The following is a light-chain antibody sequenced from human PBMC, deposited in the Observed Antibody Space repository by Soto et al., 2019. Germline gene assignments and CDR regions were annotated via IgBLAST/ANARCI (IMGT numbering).Light chain of an antibody. CDR3: QVWHSISDPDV. J-gene: IGLJ1*01. CDR2: YDS. CDR1: KIGSKS. Sequence: SYELTQPPSVSVAPGKTARITCGGNKIGSKSVHWYQQKPGQAPVLVIYYDSDRPSGIPERFSGSNSGNTATLPISRVEDGDEADYYCQVWHSISDPDVFVTGTKLNVL. V-gene: IGLV3-21*04.